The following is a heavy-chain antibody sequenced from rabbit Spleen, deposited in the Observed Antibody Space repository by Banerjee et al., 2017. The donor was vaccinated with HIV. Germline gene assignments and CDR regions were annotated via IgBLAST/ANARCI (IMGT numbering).Heavy chain of an antibody. D-gene: IGHD1-1*01. J-gene: IGHJ4*01. CDR1: GFSFSYGYV. Sequence: QSLEESGGDLVKPGASLTLTCTASGFSFSYGYVMSWVRQAPGKGLEWIASINSFTGRPVYAAWVKHRFTVSKASWTTVTLEMTSLTAADTATYFCARWTSSDGYFDLWGQGTLVTVS. CDR3: ARWTSSDGYFDL. CDR2: INSFTGRP. V-gene: IGHV1S40*01.